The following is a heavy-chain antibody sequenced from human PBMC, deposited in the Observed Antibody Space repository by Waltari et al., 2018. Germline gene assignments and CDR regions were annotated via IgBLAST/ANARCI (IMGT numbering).Heavy chain of an antibody. V-gene: IGHV4-31*03. CDR3: ARDGGYDESGVAFDI. CDR1: GGSIRSGGYY. CDR2: IYYSGST. Sequence: QVQLQESGPGLVKPSQTLSLTCTVSGGSIRSGGYYWSWIRQHPGKGLEWIGYIYYSGSTYYNPSLKSRVTISVDTSKNQFSLKLSSVTAADTAVYYCARDGGYDESGVAFDIWGQGTMVTVSS. J-gene: IGHJ3*02. D-gene: IGHD5-12*01.